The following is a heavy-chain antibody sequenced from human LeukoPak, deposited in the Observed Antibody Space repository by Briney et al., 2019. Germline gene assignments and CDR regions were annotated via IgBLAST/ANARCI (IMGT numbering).Heavy chain of an antibody. CDR1: GYTFTRYD. D-gene: IGHD4-23*01. CDR2: ISAYNGNT. Sequence: VASVQVSCKASGYTFTRYDITWVRQAPGQGLEWMGCISAYNGNTNYAQKLQGRVTMTTDTSTSTAYMELRSLRSDDTAVYYCARASTVVTPLMYWGQGTLVTVSS. V-gene: IGHV1-18*01. CDR3: ARASTVVTPLMY. J-gene: IGHJ4*02.